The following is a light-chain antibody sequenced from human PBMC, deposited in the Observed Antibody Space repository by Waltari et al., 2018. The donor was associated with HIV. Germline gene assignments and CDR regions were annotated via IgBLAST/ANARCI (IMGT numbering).Light chain of an antibody. J-gene: IGLJ2*01. V-gene: IGLV1-44*01. CDR2: GKN. Sequence: QSVLTQPPSASGPPPQRVPIPFSARTPTPGPNTVIWFQQFPGTAPKVLIYGKNQRPSGVPDRFSGSKSGTSASLAISGLQSEDEADYYCASWDDSLNGPVFGGGTKLTVV. CDR1: TPTPGPNT. CDR3: ASWDDSLNGPV.